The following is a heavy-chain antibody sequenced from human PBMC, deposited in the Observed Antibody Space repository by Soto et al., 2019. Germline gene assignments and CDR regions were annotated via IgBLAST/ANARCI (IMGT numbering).Heavy chain of an antibody. CDR2: INSDGSST. J-gene: IGHJ4*02. CDR3: ARSARGIYGDYN. Sequence: EVQLVESGGGLVQPGGSLRLSCEASGFTFSSYWIHWVRQVPGKGLVWVSRINSDGSSTNYADSVKGRFTISRDNAKNTVYLEMNSLRAEDTAVYYCARSARGIYGDYNWGQGTLVTVSS. CDR1: GFTFSSYW. V-gene: IGHV3-74*01. D-gene: IGHD4-17*01.